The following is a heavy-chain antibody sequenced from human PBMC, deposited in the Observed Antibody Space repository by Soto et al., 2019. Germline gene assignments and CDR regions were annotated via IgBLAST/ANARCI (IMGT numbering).Heavy chain of an antibody. J-gene: IGHJ5*02. CDR3: ARVHYYYDYVWGSYRRNWFYP. CDR1: GGSISSGGYY. Sequence: SSETLSLTCTVSGGSISSGGYYWSWIRQPPGKGLEWIGYIYYSGSTYDNPSLKSRVTISVDTSKNQFSLKLSSVTAADTAVYYCARVHYYYDYVWGSYRRNWFYPWGQGTLVTGSS. V-gene: IGHV4-31*03. CDR2: IYYSGST. D-gene: IGHD3-16*02.